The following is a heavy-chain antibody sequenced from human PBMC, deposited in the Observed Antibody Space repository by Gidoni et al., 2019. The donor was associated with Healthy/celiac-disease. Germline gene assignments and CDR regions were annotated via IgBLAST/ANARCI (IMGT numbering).Heavy chain of an antibody. Sequence: EVQLVESGGGLVKPGGSLRLSCAASGFTFSSYSMNWVRQAPGKGLEWVSSISSSSSYIYYADSVKGRFTISRDNAKNSLYLQMNSLRAEDTAVYYCAGGESVVTSDWGQGTLVTVSS. CDR1: GFTFSSYS. V-gene: IGHV3-21*01. J-gene: IGHJ4*02. CDR3: AGGESVVTSD. CDR2: ISSSSSYI. D-gene: IGHD2-21*02.